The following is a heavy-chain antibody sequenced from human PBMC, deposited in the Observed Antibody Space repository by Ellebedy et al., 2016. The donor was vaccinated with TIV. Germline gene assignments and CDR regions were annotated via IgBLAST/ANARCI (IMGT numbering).Heavy chain of an antibody. Sequence: GGSLRLXXAASGFTFSSYAMSWVRQAPGKGLEWVSAISGSGGSTYYADSVKGRFTISRDNSKNTLYLQMNSLRAEDTAVYYCAKDLGELLHVFDYWGQGTLVTVSS. CDR1: GFTFSSYA. J-gene: IGHJ4*02. CDR2: ISGSGGST. D-gene: IGHD1-26*01. CDR3: AKDLGELLHVFDY. V-gene: IGHV3-23*01.